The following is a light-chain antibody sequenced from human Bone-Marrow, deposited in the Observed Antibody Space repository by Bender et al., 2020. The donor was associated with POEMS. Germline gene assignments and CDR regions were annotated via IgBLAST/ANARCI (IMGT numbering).Light chain of an antibody. J-gene: IGLJ2*01. CDR1: SSNIGAHA. Sequence: QSVLTQPPSASGTPGQRVTISCSGGSSNIGAHAVNWYQHLPGTAPKLLIYSSHRRPSEVPDRFSGSRSGNTASLTVSGLQSEDEAHYFCSSYAGRHGVVFGGGTKLTVL. CDR2: SSH. V-gene: IGLV1-44*01. CDR3: SSYAGRHGVV.